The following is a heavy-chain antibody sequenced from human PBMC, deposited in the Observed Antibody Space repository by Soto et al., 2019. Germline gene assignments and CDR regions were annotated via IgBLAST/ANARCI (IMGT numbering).Heavy chain of an antibody. CDR1: GFTFGSYA. D-gene: IGHD2-15*01. CDR3: AKDPPPPLIVVVVAALDAFDI. V-gene: IGHV3-23*01. CDR2: ISGSGGST. Sequence: GGSLRLSCAASGFTFGSYAMSWVRQAPGKGLEWVSAISGSGGSTYYADSVKGRFTISRDNSKNTLYLQMNSLRAEDTAVYYCAKDPPPPLIVVVVAALDAFDIWGQGTMVTVSS. J-gene: IGHJ3*02.